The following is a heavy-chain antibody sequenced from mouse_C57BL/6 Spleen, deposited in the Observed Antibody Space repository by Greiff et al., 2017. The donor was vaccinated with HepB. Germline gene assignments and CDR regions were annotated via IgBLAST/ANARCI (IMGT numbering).Heavy chain of an antibody. CDR2: ISSGSSTI. V-gene: IGHV5-17*01. D-gene: IGHD2-4*01. CDR1: GFTFSDYG. CDR3: ARDYDYDSFAY. J-gene: IGHJ3*01. Sequence: EVKLVESGGGLVKPGGSLKLSCAASGFTFSDYGMHWVRQAPEKGLEWVAYISSGSSTIYYADTVKGRFTISRDNAKNTLFLQMTSLRSEDTAMYYCARDYDYDSFAYGGQGTLVTVSA.